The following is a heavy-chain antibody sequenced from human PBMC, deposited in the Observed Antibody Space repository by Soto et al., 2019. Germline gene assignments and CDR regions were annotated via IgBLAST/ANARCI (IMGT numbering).Heavy chain of an antibody. CDR2: IYYRWST. Sequence: QVQLQESGPGLVKPSQTLSLTCTVSGGSISSGGYYCSWIRQHPGKGLEWLGYIYYRWSTYYNPSLKSRVTISVDTSMNFSSLKLSSVTAADTAVYYCACIPRYWGQGTLVTVST. D-gene: IGHD2-21*01. J-gene: IGHJ4*02. V-gene: IGHV4-31*03. CDR3: ACIPRY. CDR1: GGSISSGGYY.